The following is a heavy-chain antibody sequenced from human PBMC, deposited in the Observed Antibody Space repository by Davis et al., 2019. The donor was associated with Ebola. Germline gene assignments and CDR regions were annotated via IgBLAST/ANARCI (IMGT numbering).Heavy chain of an antibody. D-gene: IGHD3-22*01. CDR1: GGSFRGYY. J-gene: IGHJ4*02. CDR3: ARGPGGEIVVAPEFDY. CDR2: INHSGST. Sequence: PSETLSLTCAVYGGSFRGYYWSWIRQPPGKGLEWIGEINHSGSTNYNPSLKSRVTISIDTSKNQFSLKLSSVTAADTAVYYCARGPGGEIVVAPEFDYWGQGTLVTVSS. V-gene: IGHV4-34*01.